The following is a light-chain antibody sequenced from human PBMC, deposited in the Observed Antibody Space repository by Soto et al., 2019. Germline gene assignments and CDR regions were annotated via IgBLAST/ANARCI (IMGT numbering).Light chain of an antibody. CDR2: DDN. CDR1: DIASKS. J-gene: IGLJ1*01. V-gene: IGLV3-21*02. CDR3: QLWDSSSDHYV. Sequence: SYELTQAPSGSVAPGQTARISCWGNDIASKSVHWSQQKPGQAPVLVVYDDNDRPSGIPERFSGSNSGDTATLTISRVEAGDEAEYYCQLWDSSSDHYVFGRWPKATVL.